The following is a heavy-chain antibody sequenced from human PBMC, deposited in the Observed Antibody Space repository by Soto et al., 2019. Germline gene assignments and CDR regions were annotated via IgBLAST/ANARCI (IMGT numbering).Heavy chain of an antibody. V-gene: IGHV1-69*08. J-gene: IGHJ2*01. D-gene: IGHD7-27*01. CDR2: IIPILGIA. CDR1: GGTFSSYT. Sequence: QVQLVQSGAAVKKPGSSVKVSCKASGGTFSSYTISWVRQAPGQGLEWMGRIIPILGIANYAQKFQGRVTITADKSTSTAYMELSSLRSEDTAVYYCARDTGDPAYWYFDLWGRGTLVTVSS. CDR3: ARDTGDPAYWYFDL.